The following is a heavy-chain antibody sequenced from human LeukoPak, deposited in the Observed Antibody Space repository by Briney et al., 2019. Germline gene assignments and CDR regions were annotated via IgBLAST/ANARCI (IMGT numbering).Heavy chain of an antibody. CDR2: ISSSSSYI. V-gene: IGHV3-21*01. D-gene: IGHD2-21*01. CDR1: GFTFSSYS. Sequence: GGSVRLSCAASGFTFSSYSMNWVRQAPGKGLEWVSSISSSSSYIYYADSVKGRFTISRDNAKNSLYLQMNSLRAEDTAVYYCARDIAYCGGDCYSGYFQHWGQGTLVTVSS. CDR3: ARDIAYCGGDCYSGYFQH. J-gene: IGHJ1*01.